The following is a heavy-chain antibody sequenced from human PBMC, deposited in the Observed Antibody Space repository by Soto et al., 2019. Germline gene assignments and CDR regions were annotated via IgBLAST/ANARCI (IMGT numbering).Heavy chain of an antibody. Sequence: GASVKVSCKAPGGTFSTYAIGWVRQAPGQGLEWMGGIIPMFGTANYAQRFQDRVTITADESTNTVYMELSSLRSEDTAVYFCAGEIQLWQGRINNGNSGWGQETLFTFS. V-gene: IGHV1-69*13. CDR2: IIPMFGTA. CDR1: GGTFSTYA. D-gene: IGHD5-18*01. J-gene: IGHJ4*02. CDR3: AGEIQLWQGRINNGNSG.